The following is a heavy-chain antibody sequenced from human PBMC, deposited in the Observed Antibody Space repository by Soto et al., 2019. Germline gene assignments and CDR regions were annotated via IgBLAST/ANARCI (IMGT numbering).Heavy chain of an antibody. J-gene: IGHJ4*02. V-gene: IGHV4-34*01. CDR2: INHSGST. Sequence: SETLSLTCAVYGGSFSGYYWSWIRQTPGKGLEWIGEINHSGSTNYNPSLKSRVTISVDTSKNQFSLKLSSVTAADTAVYYCARGLEEPLDYWGQGTLVTVSS. CDR3: ARGLEEPLDY. D-gene: IGHD3-3*01. CDR1: GGSFSGYY.